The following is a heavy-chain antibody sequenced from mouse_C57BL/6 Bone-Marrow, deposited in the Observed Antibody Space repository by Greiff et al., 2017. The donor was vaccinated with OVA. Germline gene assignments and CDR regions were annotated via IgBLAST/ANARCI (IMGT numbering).Heavy chain of an antibody. CDR2: IDPENGDT. V-gene: IGHV14-4*01. Sequence: EVQLQQSGAELVRPGASVKLSCTASGFNIKDDYMHWVKQRPEQGLEWIGWIDPENGDTEYASKFQGKATITADTSSNTAYLQLSSLTSEDTAVYYCTTGGYDRAFAYWGQGTLVTVSA. CDR1: GFNIKDDY. D-gene: IGHD2-2*01. CDR3: TTGGYDRAFAY. J-gene: IGHJ3*01.